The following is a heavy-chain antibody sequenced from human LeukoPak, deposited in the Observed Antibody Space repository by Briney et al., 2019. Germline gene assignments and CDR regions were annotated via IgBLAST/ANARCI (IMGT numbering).Heavy chain of an antibody. Sequence: ASVKVSCKASGYTFTSYAMNWVRQAPGQGLEWMGWINTNTGNPTYAQGFTGRFVFSLDTSVSTAYLQISSLKAEDTAVYYCARGSTVTTYNWFDPWGQGTLVTVSS. D-gene: IGHD4-17*01. CDR1: GYTFTSYA. J-gene: IGHJ5*02. V-gene: IGHV7-4-1*02. CDR2: INTNTGNP. CDR3: ARGSTVTTYNWFDP.